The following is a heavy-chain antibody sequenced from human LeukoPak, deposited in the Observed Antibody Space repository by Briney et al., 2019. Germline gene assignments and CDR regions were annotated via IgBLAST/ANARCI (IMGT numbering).Heavy chain of an antibody. CDR1: GGSISTSNYY. CDR3: ASRKVGATTLGLRN. CDR2: IFYSGST. V-gene: IGHV4-39*07. Sequence: SETLSLTCTVSGGSISTSNYYWGWIRHPPGKGLEWIGNIFYSGSTYYSPSLRSRVTISLDTSRNQFSLKLSSVTAADTAVYYCASRKVGATTLGLRNWGQGTLVTVSS. J-gene: IGHJ4*02. D-gene: IGHD1-26*01.